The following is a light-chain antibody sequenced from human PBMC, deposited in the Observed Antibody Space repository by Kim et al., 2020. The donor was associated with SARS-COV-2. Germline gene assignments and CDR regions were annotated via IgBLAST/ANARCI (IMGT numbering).Light chain of an antibody. CDR1: SLRSYY. CDR2: GKN. V-gene: IGLV3-19*01. CDR3: NSRDSSGNHVV. Sequence: ALDQTVRITCQGDSLRSYYASWYQQQPGQAPVLVIYGKNNRPSGIPDRFSGSSSGNTASLTITGAQAEDEADYYCNSRDSSGNHVVFGGGTQLTVL. J-gene: IGLJ2*01.